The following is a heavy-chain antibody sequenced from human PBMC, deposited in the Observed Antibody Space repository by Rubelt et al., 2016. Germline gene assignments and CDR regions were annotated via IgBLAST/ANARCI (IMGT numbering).Heavy chain of an antibody. CDR1: GFSLSTSGVG. CDR2: IYWDDDK. J-gene: IGHJ4*02. V-gene: IGHV2-5*02. CDR3: AHRRTAESWPCLSFDY. D-gene: IGHD3-10*01. Sequence: QITLQESGPTLVKPTQTLTLTCTFSGFSLSTSGVGVGWIRQPPGKALEWLAIIYWDDDKRYSPSLQNGLTITKDTSKNQVVLTMTNLDPVDTATDYCAHRRTAESWPCLSFDYWGQGTLVTVSS.